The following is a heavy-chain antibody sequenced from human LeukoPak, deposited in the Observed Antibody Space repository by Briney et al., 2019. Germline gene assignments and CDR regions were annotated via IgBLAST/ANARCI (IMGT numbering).Heavy chain of an antibody. V-gene: IGHV3-21*01. Sequence: GGSLRLSCAASGFTFRSYTMNWVRQAPGKGLEWVSSISSGSNYIDYADSVRGRFTISRDNAKNSLYLQMNSLRAEDTAVYYCARVRFSSDYWGQGTLVTVSS. CDR1: GFTFRSYT. CDR3: ARVRFSSDY. D-gene: IGHD3-3*01. CDR2: ISSGSNYI. J-gene: IGHJ4*02.